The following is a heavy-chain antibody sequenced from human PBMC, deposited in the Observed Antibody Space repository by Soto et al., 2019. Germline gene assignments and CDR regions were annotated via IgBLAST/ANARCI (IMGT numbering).Heavy chain of an antibody. CDR2: INHSGST. V-gene: IGHV4-34*01. J-gene: IGHJ6*02. Sequence: SETLSLTCAVYGGSFSGYYWSWIRQPPGKGLEWIGEINHSGSTNYNPSLKSRVTISVDTSKNQFSLKLSSVTAADTAVYYCARQGDWNPNRYGMDVWGQGTTVTVSS. CDR3: ARQGDWNPNRYGMDV. CDR1: GGSFSGYY. D-gene: IGHD1-1*01.